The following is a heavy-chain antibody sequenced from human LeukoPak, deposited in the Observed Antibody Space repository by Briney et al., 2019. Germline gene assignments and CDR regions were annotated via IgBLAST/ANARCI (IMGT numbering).Heavy chain of an antibody. J-gene: IGHJ4*02. Sequence: ASVKVSCKASGYSFTSYGFNWVRQAPGQGLEWMGWMSAYNGNTNYAQKLQGRVTMTTDTSTSTAYMELRSLRSDDTAVYYCARDCSSTSCYEWAFDYWGQGTLVTVSS. CDR1: GYSFTSYG. CDR2: MSAYNGNT. CDR3: ARDCSSTSCYEWAFDY. D-gene: IGHD2-2*01. V-gene: IGHV1-18*01.